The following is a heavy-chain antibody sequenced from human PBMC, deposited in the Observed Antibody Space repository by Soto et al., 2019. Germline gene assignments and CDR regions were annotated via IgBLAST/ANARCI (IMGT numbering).Heavy chain of an antibody. J-gene: IGHJ6*03. CDR2: IDKVGTDS. D-gene: IGHD3-10*01. CDR3: ARGWFGPDV. CDR1: EFTFSGRS. V-gene: IGHV3-74*01. Sequence: EVQLVESGGGLVQPGGSLRLSCAASEFTFSGRSVHWVRQAPGKGLVWVSGIDKVGTDSTYADSVKGRFPSSRDSAKNTVYLQMHSLRVEDTAVYYCARGWFGPDVWGKGTTVTVSS.